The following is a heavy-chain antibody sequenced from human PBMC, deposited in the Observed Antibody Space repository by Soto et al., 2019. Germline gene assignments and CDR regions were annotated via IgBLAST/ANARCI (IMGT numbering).Heavy chain of an antibody. Sequence: SCRLTPFRQAQGKGLEWVSYISSSSSVIDYADSVKGRFTVSRDNARNSLYLQMNSLRAEDTAVYYCAREVGGSRNVHSFTDVWLKGTTDTV. CDR3: AREVGGSRNVHSFTDV. V-gene: IGHV3-48*01. J-gene: IGHJ6*01. CDR1: SCR. CDR2: ISSSSSVI. D-gene: IGHD2-2*01.